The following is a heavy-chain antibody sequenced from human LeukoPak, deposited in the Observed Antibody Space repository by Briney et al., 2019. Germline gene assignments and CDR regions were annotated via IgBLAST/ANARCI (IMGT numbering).Heavy chain of an antibody. CDR3: VKGSSTSYRYNWFDP. Sequence: GGSLRLSCSASGFTFSSYAMEWVRQVPGKGLEYVSVISSNGGSTHYVDSVKGRFTISRDNSKNMLYLQMSSLRAEDTAVYYCVKGSSTSYRYNWFDPWGQGTLVTVSS. CDR2: ISSNGGST. D-gene: IGHD2-2*01. J-gene: IGHJ5*02. V-gene: IGHV3-64D*06. CDR1: GFTFSSYA.